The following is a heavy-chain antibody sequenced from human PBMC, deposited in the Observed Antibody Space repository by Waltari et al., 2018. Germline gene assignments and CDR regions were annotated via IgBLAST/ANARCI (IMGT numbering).Heavy chain of an antibody. CDR3: ARDAQSDYYDSSGYADY. Sequence: QVQLVESGGGVVQPGRYLRLSCAASGFTFSSYGLHWVRQAPGKGLEWVAVIWYDGSNKYYADSVKGRFTISRDNSKNTLYLQMNSLRAEDTAVYYCARDAQSDYYDSSGYADYWGQGTLVTVSS. CDR2: IWYDGSNK. V-gene: IGHV3-33*01. J-gene: IGHJ4*02. CDR1: GFTFSSYG. D-gene: IGHD3-22*01.